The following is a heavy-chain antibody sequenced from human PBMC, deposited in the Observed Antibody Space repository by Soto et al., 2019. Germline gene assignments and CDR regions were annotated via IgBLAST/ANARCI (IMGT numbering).Heavy chain of an antibody. J-gene: IGHJ5*02. CDR3: ASDFPSSGSDP. CDR1: GGTFSSYA. D-gene: IGHD3-10*01. V-gene: IGHV1-69*01. Sequence: QVPLVQSGAEVKKPGSSVKVSCKASGGTFSSYAITWVRQAPGQGLEWMGGIIPIFGTANYAQKFQGRVTITADESLTTAHMERSSLRSEDTVVYYCASDFPSSGSDPWGQGTLVTVSS. CDR2: IIPIFGTA.